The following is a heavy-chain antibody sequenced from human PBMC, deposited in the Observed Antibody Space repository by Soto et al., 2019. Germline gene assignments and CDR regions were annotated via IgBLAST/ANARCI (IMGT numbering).Heavy chain of an antibody. CDR3: ARSDCTSTSCYVVWFDP. J-gene: IGHJ5*02. Sequence: EVQLVESGGGLVKPGGSLRLSCAASGFSFSNYGMNWVRQAPGKGLEWVSSISSSSSYISYADSVKGRFTISRDNAKNSVYLRMNRLRAEDTAVYYCARSDCTSTSCYVVWFDPWGQGTRVTVSS. D-gene: IGHD2-2*01. V-gene: IGHV3-21*01. CDR1: GFSFSNYG. CDR2: ISSSSSYI.